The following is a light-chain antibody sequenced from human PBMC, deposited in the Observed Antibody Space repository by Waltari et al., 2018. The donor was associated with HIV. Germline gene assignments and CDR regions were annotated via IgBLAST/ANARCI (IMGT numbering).Light chain of an antibody. CDR2: KDN. CDR3: RSGHNSDSI. CDR1: ALSRHF. Sequence: SYELTQAPSVSVSPGQTAKITCSGDALSRHFVFWYQQKSGQAPRMMIFKDNERPSGIPARFSASSSGSTSTLTISGVQAEDEADYYCRSGHNSDSIFGGGTKLTVL. J-gene: IGLJ2*01. V-gene: IGLV3-25*03.